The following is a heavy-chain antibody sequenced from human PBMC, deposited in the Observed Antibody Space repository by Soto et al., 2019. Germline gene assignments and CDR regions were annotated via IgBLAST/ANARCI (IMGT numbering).Heavy chain of an antibody. D-gene: IGHD4-4*01. Sequence: PVGSLRLSCAASGFTCSSYWMSWVRQATGKGLEWVANIKQDGSEKYYVDSVKGRFTISRDNAKNSLYLQMNSLRAEDTAVYYCARGTTVTTLPYYYYGMDVWGQGTTVTVSS. V-gene: IGHV3-7*05. CDR1: GFTCSSYW. J-gene: IGHJ6*02. CDR2: IKQDGSEK. CDR3: ARGTTVTTLPYYYYGMDV.